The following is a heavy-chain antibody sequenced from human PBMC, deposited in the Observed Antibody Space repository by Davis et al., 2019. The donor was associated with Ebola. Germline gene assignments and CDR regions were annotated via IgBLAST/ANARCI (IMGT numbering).Heavy chain of an antibody. CDR3: ARDDRGWPFYYYYYGMDV. V-gene: IGHV1-3*01. CDR1: GYTFTSYA. D-gene: IGHD6-19*01. Sequence: ASVKVSCKASGYTFTSYAMHWVRQAPGQRLEWMGWINAGNGNTKYSQKFQGRVTITRDTSASTAYMELRSLRSDDTAVYYCARDDRGWPFYYYYYGMDVWGQGTTVTVSS. J-gene: IGHJ6*02. CDR2: INAGNGNT.